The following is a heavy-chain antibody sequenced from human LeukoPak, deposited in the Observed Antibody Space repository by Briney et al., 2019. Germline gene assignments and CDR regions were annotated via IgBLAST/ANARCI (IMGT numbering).Heavy chain of an antibody. CDR2: ISGSGGST. V-gene: IGHV3-23*01. J-gene: IGHJ4*02. CDR1: GFTFSSYA. Sequence: PGGSLRLSCAASGFTFSSYAMSWVRQAPGKGLEWGSAISGSGGSTYYADSVKGRFTISRDNSKNALYLQMNSLRAEDTAVYYCARYRVVVITNKNYYFDYWGQGTLVTVSS. D-gene: IGHD3-22*01. CDR3: ARYRVVVITNKNYYFDY.